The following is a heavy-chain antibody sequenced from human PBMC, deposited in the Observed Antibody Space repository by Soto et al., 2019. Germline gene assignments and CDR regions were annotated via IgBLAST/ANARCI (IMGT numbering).Heavy chain of an antibody. Sequence: PSQTLSLTCAISGDSVSSNSAAWNWIRQSPSRGLEWLGRTYYRSKWYNDYAVSVKSRITINPDTSKNQFSLQLNSVTPEDTAVYYCARDLYMDTAYYYYYGMDVWGQGTTVTVSS. CDR2: TYYRSKWYN. V-gene: IGHV6-1*01. CDR3: ARDLYMDTAYYYYYGMDV. D-gene: IGHD5-18*01. J-gene: IGHJ6*02. CDR1: GDSVSSNSAA.